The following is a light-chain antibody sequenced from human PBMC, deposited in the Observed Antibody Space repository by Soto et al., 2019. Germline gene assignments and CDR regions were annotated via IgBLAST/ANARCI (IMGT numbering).Light chain of an antibody. J-gene: IGKJ1*01. V-gene: IGKV1-5*01. CDR3: QKYDSSCT. Sequence: DIQMTQSPSTLSASVGDRVTITCRASQSISAWLAWYQQKPGKAPKLLIYDASSLESGVPSRFSGSGSGTEFTLTISSQQPDDFATYYWQKYDSSCTFGQGTKVEIK. CDR2: DAS. CDR1: QSISAW.